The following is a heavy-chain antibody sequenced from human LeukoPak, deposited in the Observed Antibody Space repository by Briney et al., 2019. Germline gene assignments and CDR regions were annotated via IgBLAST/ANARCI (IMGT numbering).Heavy chain of an antibody. CDR2: IKEDGSEN. Sequence: GGSLRLSCAASGFTFSTYWMSWVRQAPGKGLEWVANIKEDGSENYHVDSVKGRFTISRDNAKNSLYLQMNSLRAEDTAVYYCARDAAYYDFWSGYYDYYYYMDVWGKGTTVTVSS. J-gene: IGHJ6*03. CDR1: GFTFSTYW. CDR3: ARDAAYYDFWSGYYDYYYYMDV. D-gene: IGHD3-3*01. V-gene: IGHV3-7*01.